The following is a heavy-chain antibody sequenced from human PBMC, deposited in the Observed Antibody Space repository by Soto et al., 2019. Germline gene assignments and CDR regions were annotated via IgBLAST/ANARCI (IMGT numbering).Heavy chain of an antibody. CDR1: GGSFRGYY. D-gene: IGHD3-22*01. J-gene: IGHJ4*02. V-gene: IGHV4-34*01. CDR3: ARTYYYDSSGYYFFDY. CDR2: INHSGST. Sequence: SETLSLTCAVYGGSFRGYYWSWIRQPPGKGLEWIGEINHSGSTNYNPSLKSRVTISVDTSKNQFSLKLSSVTAADTAVYYCARTYYYDSSGYYFFDYWGQGTLVTVSS.